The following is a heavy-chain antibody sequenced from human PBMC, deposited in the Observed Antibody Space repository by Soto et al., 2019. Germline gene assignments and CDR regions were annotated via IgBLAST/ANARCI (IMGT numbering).Heavy chain of an antibody. CDR1: GFTFRDYY. J-gene: IGHJ6*02. V-gene: IGHV3-11*05. Sequence: QVQLVESGGGLVRPGGSLRLSCEASGFTFRDYYMTWFRQAPGKGLEWLSYIDSSTKYTNYADSVKGRFTISRDNANNSLYLQMNSLRADDTAVYYCEREYYYTMDGWGQGTMVTVSS. CDR2: IDSSTKYT. CDR3: EREYYYTMDG.